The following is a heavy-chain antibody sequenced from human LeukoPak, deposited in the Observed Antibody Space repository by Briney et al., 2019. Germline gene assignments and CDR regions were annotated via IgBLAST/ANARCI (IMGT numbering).Heavy chain of an antibody. V-gene: IGHV6-1*01. CDR1: GDIVSSNSAA. Sequence: SQTLSLTCALSGDIVSSNSAAWNWSRQSPSRGLERQERTYYRSKFYLDYAESVKSRITINPGTSKNQFSLQLNSVTPEDTAVYYCARGGVADYLDYWGQGTLVTVSS. CDR2: TYYRSKFYL. D-gene: IGHD6-19*01. J-gene: IGHJ4*02. CDR3: ARGGVADYLDY.